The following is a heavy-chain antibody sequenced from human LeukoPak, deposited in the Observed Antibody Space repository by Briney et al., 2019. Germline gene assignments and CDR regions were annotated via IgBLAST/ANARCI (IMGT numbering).Heavy chain of an antibody. J-gene: IGHJ3*02. V-gene: IGHV1-18*01. CDR1: GYSFTNYG. CDR2: INIYHNHT. CDR3: ARDIWFGDFANAFDI. D-gene: IGHD3-10*01. Sequence: GASAKVSCKASGYSFTNYGISWVRQAPGQGLEWMGWINIYHNHTNYAQKLQGRVTMATDTSTNTAYMVLRSLRTDDTAVYYCARDIWFGDFANAFDIWGQGTMVTVSS.